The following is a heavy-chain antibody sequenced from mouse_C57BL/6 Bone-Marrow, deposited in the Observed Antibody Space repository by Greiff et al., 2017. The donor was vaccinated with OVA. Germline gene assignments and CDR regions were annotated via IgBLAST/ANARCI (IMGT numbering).Heavy chain of an antibody. Sequence: VQLQQSGAELVRPGSSVKMSCKTSGYTFTSYGINWVKQRPGQGLEWIGYIYIGNGYTEYNEKFKGKATLTADKSSSTAYMELRSLTSEDSAVYFCARGGILLRPWYFDVWGTGTTVTVSS. V-gene: IGHV1-58*01. D-gene: IGHD1-1*01. CDR1: GYTFTSYG. J-gene: IGHJ1*03. CDR2: IYIGNGYT. CDR3: ARGGILLRPWYFDV.